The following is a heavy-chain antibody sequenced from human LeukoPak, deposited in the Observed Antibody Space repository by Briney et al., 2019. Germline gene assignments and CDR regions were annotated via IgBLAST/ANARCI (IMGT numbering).Heavy chain of an antibody. J-gene: IGHJ4*02. V-gene: IGHV5-51*01. Sequence: GESLKISCKGSGYSFTSYWIGWVRQMPGKGLEWMGIIYPGDSDTRYSPSFQGQVTISADKSINTAYLQWSSLKASETAMYYCARPLSSGWYGVDSWGQGTLVTVSS. CDR2: IYPGDSDT. D-gene: IGHD6-19*01. CDR3: ARPLSSGWYGVDS. CDR1: GYSFTSYW.